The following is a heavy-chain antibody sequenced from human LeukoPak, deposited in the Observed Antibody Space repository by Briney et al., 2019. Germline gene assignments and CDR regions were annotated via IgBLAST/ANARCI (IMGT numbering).Heavy chain of an antibody. CDR3: ATLGAYCSSTSCYGAFDI. Sequence: ASVKVSCKVSGYTLTELSMHWVRQAPGKGPEWMGGFDPEDGETIYAQKFQGRVTMTEDTSTDTAYMELSSLRSEDTAVYYCATLGAYCSSTSCYGAFDIWGQGTMVTVSS. V-gene: IGHV1-24*01. CDR2: FDPEDGET. CDR1: GYTLTELS. D-gene: IGHD2-2*01. J-gene: IGHJ3*02.